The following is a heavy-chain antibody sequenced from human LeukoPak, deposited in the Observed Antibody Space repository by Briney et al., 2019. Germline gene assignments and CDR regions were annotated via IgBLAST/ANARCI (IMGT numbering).Heavy chain of an antibody. Sequence: SETLSLTCAVYGGSLSDYYWSWIRQSPGKGLEWIGGISHRGRTYYNPSLKSRVTISVDTSKNQFSLKLSSVPAADTAVYYCARKGWPKSFYYYYMAVWGKGTTVTVSS. V-gene: IGHV4-34*01. CDR3: ARKGWPKSFYYYYMAV. CDR1: GGSLSDYY. J-gene: IGHJ6*03. CDR2: ISHRGRT.